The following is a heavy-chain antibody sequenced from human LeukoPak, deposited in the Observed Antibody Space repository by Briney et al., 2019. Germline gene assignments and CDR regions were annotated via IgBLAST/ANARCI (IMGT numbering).Heavy chain of an antibody. Sequence: SQTLSLTCTVSGGSISSSSYYWGWIRQPPGKGLEWIGSIYYSGSTYYNPSLKSRVTISVDTSKNQFSLKLSSVTAADTAVYYCARRYSSSWYDKYYFDYWGQGTLVTVSS. J-gene: IGHJ4*02. CDR1: GGSISSSSYY. CDR3: ARRYSSSWYDKYYFDY. V-gene: IGHV4-39*01. CDR2: IYYSGST. D-gene: IGHD6-13*01.